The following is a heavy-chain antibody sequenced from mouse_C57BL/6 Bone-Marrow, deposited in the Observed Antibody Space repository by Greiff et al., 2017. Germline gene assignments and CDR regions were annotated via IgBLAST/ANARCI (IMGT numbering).Heavy chain of an antibody. Sequence: LVESGAELARPGASVKLSCKASGYTFTSYGISWVKQRTGQGLEWIVEIYPRSGNTYYNEKFKGKATLTADKSSSTAYMELRSLTSEDSAVYFCAPLLLRSYFDYWGQGTTLTVSS. CDR2: IYPRSGNT. CDR1: GYTFTSYG. J-gene: IGHJ2*01. D-gene: IGHD1-1*01. CDR3: APLLLRSYFDY. V-gene: IGHV1-81*01.